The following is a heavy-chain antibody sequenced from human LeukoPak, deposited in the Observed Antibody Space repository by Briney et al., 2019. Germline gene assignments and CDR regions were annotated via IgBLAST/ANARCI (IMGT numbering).Heavy chain of an antibody. V-gene: IGHV4-34*01. CDR2: INHSGST. CDR3: ARASTPLVNNWFDP. J-gene: IGHJ5*02. D-gene: IGHD2-2*01. Sequence: SEALSLTCAVYGGSFSGYYWSWIRQPPGKGLEWIGEINHSGSTNYNPSLKSRVTISVDTSKNQFSLKLSSVTAADTAVYYCARASTPLVNNWFDPWGQGTLVTVSS. CDR1: GGSFSGYY.